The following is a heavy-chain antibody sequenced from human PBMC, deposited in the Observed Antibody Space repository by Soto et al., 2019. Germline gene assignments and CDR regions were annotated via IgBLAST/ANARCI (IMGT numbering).Heavy chain of an antibody. D-gene: IGHD2-15*01. V-gene: IGHV1-18*01. J-gene: IGHJ3*02. CDR3: ARDRDRVADI. CDR1: GYTFNTYG. Sequence: QVHLVQSGPEVKKPGASVKVSCKASGYTFNTYGITWVRQAPGQGLEWMAWINAYNGNRIYAQNFQGRVTVTTDTSPSAASMELMSLPSDATAVYFCARDRDRVADIWGLGTMVTVSS. CDR2: INAYNGNR.